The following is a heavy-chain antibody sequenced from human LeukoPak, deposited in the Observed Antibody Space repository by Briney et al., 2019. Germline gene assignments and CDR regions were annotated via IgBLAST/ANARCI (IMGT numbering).Heavy chain of an antibody. CDR3: AGYYDFWSGLQWGAFDI. J-gene: IGHJ3*02. CDR2: IYTSGST. V-gene: IGHV4-61*02. D-gene: IGHD3-3*01. CDR1: GGSISSGSYY. Sequence: SQTLSLTCTVSGGSISSGSYYWSWIRQPAGKGLEWIGRIYTSGSTNYNPSLKSRVTISVDTSKNQFSLKLSSVTAADTAVYYCAGYYDFWSGLQWGAFDIWGQGTMVTVSS.